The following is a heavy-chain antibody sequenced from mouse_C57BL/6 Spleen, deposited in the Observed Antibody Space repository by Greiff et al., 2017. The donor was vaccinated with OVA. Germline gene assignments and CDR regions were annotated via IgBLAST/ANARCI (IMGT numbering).Heavy chain of an antibody. Sequence: VQLQQSGAELVRPGASVKLSCTASGFNIKDDYMHWVKQRPEQGLEWIGWIDPENGDTEYASKFQGKATITADTSSNTAYLQRSSLTDEDTAVYYCTTSVDGGYWGQGTSVTVSS. V-gene: IGHV14-4*01. CDR2: IDPENGDT. J-gene: IGHJ4*01. CDR1: GFNIKDDY. CDR3: TTSVDGGY.